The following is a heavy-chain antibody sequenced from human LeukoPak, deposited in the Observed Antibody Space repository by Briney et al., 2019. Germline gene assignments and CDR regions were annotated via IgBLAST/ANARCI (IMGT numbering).Heavy chain of an antibody. V-gene: IGHV4-59*01. CDR2: IYYSGST. Sequence: SETLSLTCTVSGGSISSYYWSWIRQPTGKGLEWIGYIYYSGSTNYNPSLKSRVTISVDTSKNQFSLKLSSVTAADTAVYYCAREVAAAGTTYYYYYMDVWGKGTTVTISS. J-gene: IGHJ6*03. CDR1: GGSISSYY. D-gene: IGHD6-13*01. CDR3: AREVAAAGTTYYYYYMDV.